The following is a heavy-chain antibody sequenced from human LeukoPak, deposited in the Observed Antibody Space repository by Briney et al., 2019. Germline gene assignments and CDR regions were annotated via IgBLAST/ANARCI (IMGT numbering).Heavy chain of an antibody. D-gene: IGHD5-12*01. CDR3: ARDGYSGSDAL. J-gene: IGHJ4*02. Sequence: SETLSLTCTVSGDSITSSSYYWGWIRQPPGKGLEWLGTIYYRGTTYYNPSLKSRVTFSVDTSKNQFYLKLSSVTAADTAVYYCARDGYSGSDALWGQGTLVTVSS. CDR1: GDSITSSSYY. V-gene: IGHV4-39*07. CDR2: IYYRGTT.